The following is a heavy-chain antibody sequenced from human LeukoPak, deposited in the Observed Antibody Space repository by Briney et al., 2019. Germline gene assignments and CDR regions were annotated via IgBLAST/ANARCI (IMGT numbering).Heavy chain of an antibody. CDR3: ARDTKTTWIQLWPHKRGDAFDI. V-gene: IGHV3-7*01. J-gene: IGHJ3*02. Sequence: GSLRLSCAASGFTFSSYWMSWVRQAPGKGLEWVANIKQDGSEKYYVDSVKGRFTISRDNAKNSLYLQMNSLRAEDTAVYYCARDTKTTWIQLWPHKRGDAFDIRGQGTMVTVSS. D-gene: IGHD5-18*01. CDR2: IKQDGSEK. CDR1: GFTFSSYW.